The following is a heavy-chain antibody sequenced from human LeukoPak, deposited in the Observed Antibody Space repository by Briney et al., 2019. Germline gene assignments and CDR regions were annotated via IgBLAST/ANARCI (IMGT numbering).Heavy chain of an antibody. CDR2: ISSSSSYI. D-gene: IGHD6-25*01. Sequence: PGGSLRLSCAASGFTFSSYSMNWVRQAPGKGLEWVSSISSSSSYIYYADPVKGRFTISRDNAKNSPYLQMNSLRAEDTAVYYCARDFRGYDYYYYYGMDVWGQGTTVTVSS. V-gene: IGHV3-21*01. J-gene: IGHJ6*02. CDR3: ARDFRGYDYYYYYGMDV. CDR1: GFTFSSYS.